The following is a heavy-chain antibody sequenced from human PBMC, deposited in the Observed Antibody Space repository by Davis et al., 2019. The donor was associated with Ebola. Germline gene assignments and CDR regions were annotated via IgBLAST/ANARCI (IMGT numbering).Heavy chain of an antibody. CDR2: ITTNTASP. V-gene: IGHV7-4-1*02. CDR1: GYPFTDFA. Sequence: ASVKVSCKASGYPFTDFAINWLRQAPGQRFEWLGWITTNTASPTYARGFSERFVFSLDTSVNTAFLQINNLRPEDTAIYYCARGMGELALNWGQGTLVTVSS. J-gene: IGHJ4*02. CDR3: ARGMGELALN. D-gene: IGHD3-16*01.